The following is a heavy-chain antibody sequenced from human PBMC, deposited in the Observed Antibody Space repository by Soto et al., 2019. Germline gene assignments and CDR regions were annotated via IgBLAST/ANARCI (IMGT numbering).Heavy chain of an antibody. CDR1: GFTFSSYS. Sequence: GGSLRLSCAASGFTFSSYSMNWVRQAPGKGLEWVSYISSSSSTIYYADSVKGRFTISRDNAKNSLYLQMNSLRAEDTAVYYCARDYPSQDAYYYMDVWGKGTTVTXSS. V-gene: IGHV3-48*01. D-gene: IGHD3-16*02. CDR2: ISSSSSTI. CDR3: ARDYPSQDAYYYMDV. J-gene: IGHJ6*03.